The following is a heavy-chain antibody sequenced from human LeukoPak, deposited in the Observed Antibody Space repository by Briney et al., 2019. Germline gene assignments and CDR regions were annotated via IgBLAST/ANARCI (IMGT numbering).Heavy chain of an antibody. CDR1: GGSISSSSYY. J-gene: IGHJ5*02. D-gene: IGHD3-3*01. CDR3: ARHSGDFWSGHNNWFDP. Sequence: SETLSLTCTVSGGSISSSSYYWGWIRQPPGKGLEWIGSIYYSGSTYYNPSLKSRVTISVDTSKNQFSLKLSSVTAADTAVYYCARHSGDFWSGHNNWFDPWGQGTLVTVSS. CDR2: IYYSGST. V-gene: IGHV4-39*01.